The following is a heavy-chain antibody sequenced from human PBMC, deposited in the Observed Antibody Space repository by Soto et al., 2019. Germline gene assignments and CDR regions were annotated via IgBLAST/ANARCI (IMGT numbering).Heavy chain of an antibody. CDR3: AKDADQRGAGGWYFDL. J-gene: IGHJ2*01. CDR1: GFTFDDYA. Sequence: EVQLVESGGGLVQPGRSLRLSCAASGFTFDDYAMHWVRQAPGKGLEWVSGISWNSGSIGYADSVKGRFTISRDNAKNSLYLQMNSLRAEDTALYYCAKDADQRGAGGWYFDLWGRGTLVTVSS. V-gene: IGHV3-9*01. D-gene: IGHD3-16*01. CDR2: ISWNSGSI.